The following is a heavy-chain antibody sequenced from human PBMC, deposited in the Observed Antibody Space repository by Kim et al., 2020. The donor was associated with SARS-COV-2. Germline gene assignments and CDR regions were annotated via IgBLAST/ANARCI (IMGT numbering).Heavy chain of an antibody. J-gene: IGHJ6*02. Sequence: SETLSLTCTVSGGSISSYYWSWIRQPPGKGLEWIGYIYYSGSTNYNPSLKSRVTISVDTSKNQFSLKLSSVTAADTAVYYCARETTVTRSGGGMDVWGQGTTVTVSS. CDR3: ARETTVTRSGGGMDV. CDR1: GGSISSYY. V-gene: IGHV4-59*13. CDR2: IYYSGST. D-gene: IGHD4-17*01.